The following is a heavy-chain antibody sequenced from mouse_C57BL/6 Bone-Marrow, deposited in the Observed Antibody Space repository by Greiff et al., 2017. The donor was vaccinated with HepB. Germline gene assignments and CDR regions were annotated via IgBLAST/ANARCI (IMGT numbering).Heavy chain of an antibody. D-gene: IGHD1-1*01. J-gene: IGHJ4*01. CDR3: AREGTVGAMDY. CDR2: ISYDGSN. CDR1: GYSITSGYY. Sequence: EVQLQQSGPGLVKPSQSLSLTCSVTGYSITSGYYWNWIRQFPGNKLEWMGYISYDGSNNYNPSLKNRISITRDTSKNQVFLKLNSVTTEDTATYYCAREGTVGAMDYWGQGTAVTVSS. V-gene: IGHV3-6*01.